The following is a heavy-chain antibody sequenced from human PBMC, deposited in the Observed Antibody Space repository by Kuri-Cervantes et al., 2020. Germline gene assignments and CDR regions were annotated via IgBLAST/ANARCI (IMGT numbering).Heavy chain of an antibody. CDR2: VHSNNGGT. J-gene: IGHJ6*02. Sequence: ASVKVSCKATGYTFTDYFIHWVREAPGQGLEWMGWVHSNNGGTNYAQKFQGRVTMTRDTSTSTVYMELSSLRSEDTAVYYCARAGIVGADYWNYYYYGMDVWGQGTTVTVSS. CDR3: ARAGIVGADYWNYYYYGMDV. CDR1: GYTFTDYF. D-gene: IGHD1-26*01. V-gene: IGHV1-2*02.